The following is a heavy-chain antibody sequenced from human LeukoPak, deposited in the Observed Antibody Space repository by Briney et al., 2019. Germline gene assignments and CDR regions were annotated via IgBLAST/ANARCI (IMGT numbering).Heavy chain of an antibody. J-gene: IGHJ1*01. D-gene: IGHD1-26*01. CDR1: GASLDFESYY. CDR2: IDHGGVT. V-gene: IGHV4-61*02. Sequence: SQTLSLTCTVSGASLDFESYYWSWVRQSAGKGLEWIGRIDHGGVTNYNPSLQSRVPISLDTSQKQFSLKLNSVTAADTAVYYCARGHDYYSEYFQHWGQGTLVSVSS. CDR3: ARGHDYYSEYFQH.